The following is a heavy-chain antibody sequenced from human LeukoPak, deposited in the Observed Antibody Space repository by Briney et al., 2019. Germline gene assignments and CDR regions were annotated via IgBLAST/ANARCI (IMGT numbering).Heavy chain of an antibody. Sequence: GGSLRLSCAASGFTVSNNYMSWVRQAPGKGLEWVSVIYSGGSTYYADSVKGRFTISRDNSKNTLYLQVNSLRAEDTAVYYCAREVPYGYYYDSSWYFDLWGRGTLVTVSS. CDR1: GFTVSNNY. J-gene: IGHJ2*01. CDR3: AREVPYGYYYDSSWYFDL. CDR2: IYSGGST. V-gene: IGHV3-66*01. D-gene: IGHD3-22*01.